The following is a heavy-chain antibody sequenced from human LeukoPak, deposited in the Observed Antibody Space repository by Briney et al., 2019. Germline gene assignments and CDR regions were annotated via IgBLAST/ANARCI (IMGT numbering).Heavy chain of an antibody. J-gene: IGHJ4*02. CDR3: ARLAKTRRDGYNFGFDS. D-gene: IGHD5-24*01. V-gene: IGHV5-51*01. CDR2: IYPDDSDT. CDR1: GYIFTNYW. Sequence: GESLQISCKGSGYIFTNYWIGWVRQLPGKGLEWMGIIYPDDSDTTQSPSFQGQVTMSADKSISTAYLQWSSLEASDSATYYCARLAKTRRDGYNFGFDSWGQGTLVTVSS.